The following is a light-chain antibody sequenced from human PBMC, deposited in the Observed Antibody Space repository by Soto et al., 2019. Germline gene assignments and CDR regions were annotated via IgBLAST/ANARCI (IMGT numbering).Light chain of an antibody. J-gene: IGKJ1*01. CDR1: QSVSSN. Sequence: DIVMTQSPATLSVSPGERATLSCRASQSVSSNLAWYQQQPGQAPRLLIYGASTRATGIPARVRGSRSGTEFTLTSSSRQSEDFAVYYCQHYNHWPRTFGQGTKVEIK. CDR2: GAS. CDR3: QHYNHWPRT. V-gene: IGKV3-15*01.